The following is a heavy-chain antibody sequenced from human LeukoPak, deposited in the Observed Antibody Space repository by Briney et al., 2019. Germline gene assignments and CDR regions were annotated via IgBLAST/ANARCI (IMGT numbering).Heavy chain of an antibody. D-gene: IGHD5-12*01. J-gene: IGHJ4*02. V-gene: IGHV4-34*01. CDR2: INHSGST. CDR3: ARGPGSGYDLAGIFDY. Sequence: SETLSLTCAVYGGSFSGYYWSWIRQPPGKGQEWIGEINHSGSTNYNPSLKSRVTISVDTSKNQFSLKLSSVTAADTAVYYCARGPGSGYDLAGIFDYWGQGTLVTVSS. CDR1: GGSFSGYY.